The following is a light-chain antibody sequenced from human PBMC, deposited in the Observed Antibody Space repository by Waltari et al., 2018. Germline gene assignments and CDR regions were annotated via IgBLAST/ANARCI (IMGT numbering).Light chain of an antibody. J-gene: IGLJ3*02. Sequence: LTQPPSVSVSPGQTAKITCSGDALPRQYVYWYQQKPGQAPVLLIYKDSERPSGIPERFSGSSSGTIVTLTISGVQAEDEADYYCQSADTSDTWLFGGGTKLTVL. V-gene: IGLV3-25*03. CDR3: QSADTSDTWL. CDR1: ALPRQY. CDR2: KDS.